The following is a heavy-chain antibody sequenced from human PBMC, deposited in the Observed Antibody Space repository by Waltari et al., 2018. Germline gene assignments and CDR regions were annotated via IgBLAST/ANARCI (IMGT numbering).Heavy chain of an antibody. CDR2: ISGSGGT. CDR1: GLIFGGYA. D-gene: IGHD2-2*01. Sequence: EVQLLESGGGLVQPGGSLRFSCPAPGLIFGGYAMPWVRQPPGKGLEWVSSISGSGGTYYADSVKGRFTISRDNSKNTLHLQMNSLRAEDTALYYCANPYCSSTSCYRWYYYMDVWGKGTTVTVSS. J-gene: IGHJ6*03. V-gene: IGHV3-23*01. CDR3: ANPYCSSTSCYRWYYYMDV.